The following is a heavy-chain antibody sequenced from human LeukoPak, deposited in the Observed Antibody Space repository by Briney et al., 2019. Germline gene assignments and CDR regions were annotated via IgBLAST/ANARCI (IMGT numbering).Heavy chain of an antibody. CDR2: INSDGSST. D-gene: IGHD2-21*02. V-gene: IGHV3-74*01. CDR1: GFTFSDYW. J-gene: IGHJ4*02. Sequence: PGGSLRLSCAASGFTFSDYWMHWVRQAPGKGLVWVSRINSDGSSTTYADSVKGRFTISRDNAKNTLYLQMNSLRAEDTAVYYCARGWLAETTVVTPYNYWGQGTLVTVSS. CDR3: ARGWLAETTVVTPYNY.